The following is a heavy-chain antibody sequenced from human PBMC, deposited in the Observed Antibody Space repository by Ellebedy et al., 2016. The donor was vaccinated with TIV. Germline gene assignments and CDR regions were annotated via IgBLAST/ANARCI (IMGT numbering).Heavy chain of an antibody. V-gene: IGHV3-30*02. CDR3: AKDPGGNWRFDY. D-gene: IGHD4-23*01. Sequence: DSVKGRFTISRDNSKNTLYLQMNSLRAEDTAVYYCAKDPGGNWRFDYWGQGTLVTVSS. J-gene: IGHJ4*02.